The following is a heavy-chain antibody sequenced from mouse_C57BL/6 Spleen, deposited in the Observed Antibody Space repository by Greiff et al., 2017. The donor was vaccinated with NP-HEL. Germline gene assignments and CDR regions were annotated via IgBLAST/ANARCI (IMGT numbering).Heavy chain of an antibody. CDR1: GYSITSGYG. D-gene: IGHD1-2*01. CDR3: ARTARIKD. CDR2: ISYSGST. V-gene: IGHV3-2*02. Sequence: EVQLQESGPGLVKPSQSLSLTCTVTGYSITSGYGWNWIRQFPGNQLEWMGYISYSGSTNYKPSLKRRISITRDTSKNQFCLQLNSVTTEDTATYYFARTARIKDWGQGTTLIVSS. J-gene: IGHJ2*01.